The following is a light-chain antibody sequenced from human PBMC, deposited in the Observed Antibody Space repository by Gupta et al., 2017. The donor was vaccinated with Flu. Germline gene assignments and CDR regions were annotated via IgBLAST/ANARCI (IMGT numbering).Light chain of an antibody. CDR3: QKEYSAPRT. J-gene: IGKJ1*01. V-gene: IGKV1-27*01. CDR2: ASS. Sequence: DIQMTQSPSSLSASVGDRVTITCRASRGISNYLAWYQQRPGKIPKLLIYASSNLQSGVPSRFSGSGSGTDFTLTISSRQPEDVATYYCQKEYSAPRTFGQGTKVDI. CDR1: RGISNY.